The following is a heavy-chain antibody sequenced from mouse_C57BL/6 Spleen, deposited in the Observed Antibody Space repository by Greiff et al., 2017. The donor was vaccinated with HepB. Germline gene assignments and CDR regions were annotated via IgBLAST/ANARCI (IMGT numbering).Heavy chain of an antibody. CDR3: AREGELGGYAMDY. J-gene: IGHJ4*01. CDR1: GYAFTNYL. CDR2: INPGSGGT. D-gene: IGHD4-1*01. Sequence: VQLVESGAELVRPGTSVKVSCKASGYAFTNYLIEWVKQRPGQGLEWIGVINPGSGGTNYNEKFKGKATLTADKSSSTAYMQLSSLTSEDSAVYFCAREGELGGYAMDYWGQGTSVTVSS. V-gene: IGHV1-54*01.